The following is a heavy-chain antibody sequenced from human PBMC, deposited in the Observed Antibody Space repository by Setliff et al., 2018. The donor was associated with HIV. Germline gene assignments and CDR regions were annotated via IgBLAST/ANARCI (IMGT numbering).Heavy chain of an antibody. V-gene: IGHV3-30*02. D-gene: IGHD6-19*01. CDR3: AKTQGWHLINY. J-gene: IGHJ4*02. CDR2: IRNDASNT. CDR1: GFTFSSYF. Sequence: PGGSLRLSCAASGFTFSSYFMHWVRQAPGKGLEWVTFIRNDASNTYYADSVKGRFTISRDSSKNTLYLQMDSLRTEDTAVYYCAKTQGWHLINYWGPGTLVTVSS.